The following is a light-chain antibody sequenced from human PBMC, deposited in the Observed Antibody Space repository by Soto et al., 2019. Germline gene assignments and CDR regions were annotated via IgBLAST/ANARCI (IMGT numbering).Light chain of an antibody. J-gene: IGLJ3*02. CDR3: CSFAGSYTFWV. V-gene: IGLV2-11*01. Sequence: QSALTQPRLVSGSPGQSVTISYTGTSSDVGDYNYVSWYQQYPGKAPKLVIYDVSKRPSGVPDRFSGSKSGNTASLTISGLQAEDEADYYCCSFAGSYTFWVFGGGTKLTVL. CDR2: DVS. CDR1: SSDVGDYNY.